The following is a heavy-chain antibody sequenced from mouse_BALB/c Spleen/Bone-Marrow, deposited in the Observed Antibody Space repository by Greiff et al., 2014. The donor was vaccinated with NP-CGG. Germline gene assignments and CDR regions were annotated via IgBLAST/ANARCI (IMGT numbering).Heavy chain of an antibody. D-gene: IGHD1-1*01. J-gene: IGHJ3*01. V-gene: IGHV14-3*02. CDR2: IDPANGNT. CDR3: AAYYYGSSQFAY. CDR1: GFNIKDTY. Sequence: VQLKEYGAELVKPGASVQLSCTASGFNIKDTYMHWVKQRPEQGLEWIGRIDPANGNTKYDPKFQGKATITADTSSNTAYLQLSSLTSEDTAVYYCAAYYYGSSQFAYWGQGTLVTVSA.